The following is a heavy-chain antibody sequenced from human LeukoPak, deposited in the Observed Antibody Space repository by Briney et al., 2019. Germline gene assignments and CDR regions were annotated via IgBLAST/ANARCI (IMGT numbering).Heavy chain of an antibody. CDR1: GYTFTSYY. V-gene: IGHV1-46*01. CDR2: INPSGGST. CDR3: ARGGGSGSSLYYFDY. D-gene: IGHD1-26*01. Sequence: ASVKVSCKASGYTFTSYYMHWVRPAPGQGLEWMGIINPSGGSTSYAQKFQGRVTMTRDTSTSTVYMELSSLRSEDTAVYYCARGGGSGSSLYYFDYWGQGTLVTVSS. J-gene: IGHJ4*02.